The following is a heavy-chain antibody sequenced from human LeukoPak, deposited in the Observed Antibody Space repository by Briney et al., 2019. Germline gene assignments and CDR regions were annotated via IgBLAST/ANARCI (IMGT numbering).Heavy chain of an antibody. CDR2: INPNSGGT. CDR3: ARAGCSSTSCYERAWFDP. D-gene: IGHD2-2*01. CDR1: GFRFSDYY. V-gene: IGHV1-2*02. J-gene: IGHJ5*02. Sequence: ASVKVSCKASGFRFSDYYLHWVRQAPGQGLEWMGWINPNSGGTNYAQKFQGRVTMTRDTSISTAYMELSRLRSDDTAVYYCARAGCSSTSCYERAWFDPWGQGTLVTVSS.